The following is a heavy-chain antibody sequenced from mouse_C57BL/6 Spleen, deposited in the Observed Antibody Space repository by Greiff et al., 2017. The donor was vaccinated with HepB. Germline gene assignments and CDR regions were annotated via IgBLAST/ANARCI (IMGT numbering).Heavy chain of an antibody. CDR1: GYAFTNYL. D-gene: IGHD1-1*01. J-gene: IGHJ1*03. CDR3: ARDAYYYGSSYWYFDV. CDR2: INPGSGGT. Sequence: QVQLKQSGAELVRPGTSVKVSCKASGYAFTNYLIEWVKQRPGQGLEWIGVINPGSGGTNYNEKFKGKATLTADKSSSTAYMQLSSLTSEDSAVYFCARDAYYYGSSYWYFDVWGTGTTVTVSS. V-gene: IGHV1-54*01.